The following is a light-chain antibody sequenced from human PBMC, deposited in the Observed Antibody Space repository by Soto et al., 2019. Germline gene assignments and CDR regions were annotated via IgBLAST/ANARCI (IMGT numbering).Light chain of an antibody. Sequence: EVVMTQSPATLSVSPGERVTLSCRASQGVATTLAWYRQQPGQAPRLLIYDACIRASGVPARFSGSGSGTEFTLTISSLQSEDFAVYYCQHYKTWPLAFGGGTKVEIK. CDR3: QHYKTWPLA. CDR2: DAC. CDR1: QGVATT. V-gene: IGKV3-15*01. J-gene: IGKJ4*01.